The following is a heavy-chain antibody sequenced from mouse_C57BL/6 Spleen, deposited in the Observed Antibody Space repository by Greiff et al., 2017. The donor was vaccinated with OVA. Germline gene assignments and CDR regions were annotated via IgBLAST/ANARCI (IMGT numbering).Heavy chain of an antibody. D-gene: IGHD1-1*01. CDR3: AKTLITTVPWGFDV. J-gene: IGHJ1*03. Sequence: VKLMESGPGLVQPSQSLSITCTVSGFSLTSYGVHWVRQSPGKGLVWLGVLWRGGSTDYNAAFMSRLSITKDNSKSQVFFKMNSLQADDTAIYYCAKTLITTVPWGFDVWGTGTTVTVSS. CDR2: LWRGGST. CDR1: GFSLTSYG. V-gene: IGHV2-5*01.